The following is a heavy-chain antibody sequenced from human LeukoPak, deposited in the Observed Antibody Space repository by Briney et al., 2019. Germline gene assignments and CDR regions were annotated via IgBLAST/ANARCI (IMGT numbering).Heavy chain of an antibody. J-gene: IGHJ4*02. CDR2: IIPIFGTA. CDR1: GGTFSSYA. V-gene: IGHV1-69*05. D-gene: IGHD3-22*01. Sequence: ASVKVSCKASGGTFSSYAISWVRQAPGQGLEWMGGIIPIFGTANYAQKFQGRVTITTDESTSTAYMELSSLRSEDTAVYYCATGFNYYDSSGYYYPFDYWGQGTLVTVSS. CDR3: ATGFNYYDSSGYYYPFDY.